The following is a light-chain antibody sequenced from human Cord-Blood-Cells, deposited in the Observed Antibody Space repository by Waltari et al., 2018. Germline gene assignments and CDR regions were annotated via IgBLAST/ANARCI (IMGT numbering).Light chain of an antibody. CDR2: DAS. CDR3: QQRSNWPRLT. J-gene: IGKJ4*01. V-gene: IGKV3-11*01. CDR1: QSVSSY. Sequence: IVLTQSPATLSLSPGDRATLSCRPSQSVSSYFAWYQQKPGQAPRLLIYDASNRATGIPARFSGSGSGTDFTLTISSLEPEDFAVYYCQQRSNWPRLTFGGGTKVEIK.